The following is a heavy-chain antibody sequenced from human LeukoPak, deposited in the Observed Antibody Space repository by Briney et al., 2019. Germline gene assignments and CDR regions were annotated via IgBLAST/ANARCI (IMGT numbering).Heavy chain of an antibody. CDR3: AFLVREPLH. CDR2: IESNGSDR. Sequence: GGSLRLSCAVSGFSFSQYYMGWVRQAPGKGLEWVAIIESNGSDRKYVDSVKGRFTISRDNAKNSLYLQMSSLTAEDTAIYYCAFLVREPLHWGRGTLVTVPS. D-gene: IGHD3-10*01. CDR1: GFSFSQYY. J-gene: IGHJ1*01. V-gene: IGHV3-7*01.